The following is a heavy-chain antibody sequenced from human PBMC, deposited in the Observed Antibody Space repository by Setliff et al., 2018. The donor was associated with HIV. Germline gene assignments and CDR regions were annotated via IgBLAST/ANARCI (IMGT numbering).Heavy chain of an antibody. CDR1: GFTLTELS. CDR3: TTGLPLFCGGGSCLFDF. D-gene: IGHD2-15*01. J-gene: IGHJ4*02. CDR2: FNPEDGKT. Sequence: GASVKVSCKVSGFTLTELSMHWVRQAPGKGLEWMGSFNPEDGKTIYAQKFQGRVTMIEDTSTDTAYMELSSLRSEDTAVYYCTTGLPLFCGGGSCLFDFWGQGTLVTSPQ. V-gene: IGHV1-24*01.